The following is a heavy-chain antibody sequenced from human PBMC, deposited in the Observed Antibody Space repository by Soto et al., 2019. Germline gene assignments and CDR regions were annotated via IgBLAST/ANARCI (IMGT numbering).Heavy chain of an antibody. V-gene: IGHV4-59*01. J-gene: IGHJ4*02. CDR1: GGSISSYY. D-gene: IGHD5-18*01. CDR2: IHYSGST. CDR3: ARMAMVKLGCYFDY. Sequence: PSETLSLTCTVSGGSISSYYWSWIRQPPGKGLEWIGYIHYSGSTNYNPSLKSRVTISVDTSKNQFSLKLSSVTAADTAVYYCARMAMVKLGCYFDYCGQGTLVTVSS.